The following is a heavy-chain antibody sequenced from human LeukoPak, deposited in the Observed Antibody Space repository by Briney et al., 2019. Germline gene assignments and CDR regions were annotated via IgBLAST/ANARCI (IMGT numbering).Heavy chain of an antibody. CDR3: ARDRYDFWSGYDY. CDR2: IKKDGSDK. CDR1: GFTFRDYW. Sequence: GGSLRLSCAASGFTFRDYWMSWVRQAPGKGLEWVANIKKDGSDKYYVDSVKGRFTVSRDNAKNSLYLQMNSLRAEDTAVYYCARDRYDFWSGYDYWGQGTLVTVSS. D-gene: IGHD3-3*01. V-gene: IGHV3-7*01. J-gene: IGHJ4*02.